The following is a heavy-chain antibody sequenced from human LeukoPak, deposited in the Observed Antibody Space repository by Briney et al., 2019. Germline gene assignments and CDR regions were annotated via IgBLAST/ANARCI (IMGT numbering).Heavy chain of an antibody. CDR2: MNPNSGNT. J-gene: IGHJ4*02. CDR3: ARVKMEYMIVVDTFDY. V-gene: IGHV1-8*01. Sequence: ASVKVSCKASGYTFTSYDINWVRQATGQGLEWMGWMNPNSGNTGYAQKFQGRVTMTRNTSISTAYMELSSLRSEDTAVYYCARVKMEYMIVVDTFDYWGQGTLVTVSS. CDR1: GYTFTSYD. D-gene: IGHD3-22*01.